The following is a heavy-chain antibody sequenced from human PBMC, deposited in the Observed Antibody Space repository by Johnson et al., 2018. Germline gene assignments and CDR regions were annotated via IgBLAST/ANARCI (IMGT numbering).Heavy chain of an antibody. V-gene: IGHV3-11*01. J-gene: IGHJ3*02. Sequence: QVQLVESGGGLVKPGGSLRLPCAASGFTFSDYYMSWIRQAPGKGLEWVSYISSSGSTIYYEDSGKGRFTISRDNAKNSLYLQMNSLRAEEPAMYYWAGLWAYCGGDCLDAFDIWGQGTMVTVSS. CDR3: AGLWAYCGGDCLDAFDI. D-gene: IGHD2-21*02. CDR2: ISSSGSTI. CDR1: GFTFSDYY.